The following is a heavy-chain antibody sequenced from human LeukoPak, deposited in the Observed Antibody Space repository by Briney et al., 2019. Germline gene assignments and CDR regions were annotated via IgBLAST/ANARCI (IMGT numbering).Heavy chain of an antibody. V-gene: IGHV4-59*01. CDR3: ERGGMWGYTFDY. CDR1: GGSISNYY. J-gene: IGHJ4*02. D-gene: IGHD5-24*01. Sequence: PSGTLSLTCTVSGGSISNYYWTWIRQPPGKGLEWIGYINYSGSTNYYPSLKSRVTISVDRSKIQFSMKLSSVTAADTAVYDCERGGMWGYTFDYWGQGTLVTVSS. CDR2: INYSGST.